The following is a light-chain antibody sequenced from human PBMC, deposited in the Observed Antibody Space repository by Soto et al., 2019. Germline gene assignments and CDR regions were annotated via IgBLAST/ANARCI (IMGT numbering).Light chain of an antibody. Sequence: DIQMTQSPSSLSASVGDRVTITCRASQSISSYLNWYQQKPGKAPKLLIYAASSLQSGVPSRFSGSGSGTDFTLTISSLQPADFATYYCQQSYSTPRITFGHGTRLEIK. J-gene: IGKJ5*01. CDR3: QQSYSTPRIT. CDR1: QSISSY. V-gene: IGKV1-39*01. CDR2: AAS.